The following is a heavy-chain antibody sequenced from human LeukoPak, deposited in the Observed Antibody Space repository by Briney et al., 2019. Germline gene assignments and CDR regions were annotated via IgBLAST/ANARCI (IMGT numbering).Heavy chain of an antibody. CDR3: ATRESSGSFDY. J-gene: IGHJ4*02. V-gene: IGHV1-18*01. D-gene: IGHD1-26*01. CDR1: GYTFISYG. CDR2: ISAYNGNT. Sequence: GASVKVSCKASGYTFISYGISWVRQAPGQGLEWMGWISAYNGNTNYAQKLQGRVTMTTDTSTSTTYMELRSLRSDDTAVYYCATRESSGSFDYWGQGTLVTVSS.